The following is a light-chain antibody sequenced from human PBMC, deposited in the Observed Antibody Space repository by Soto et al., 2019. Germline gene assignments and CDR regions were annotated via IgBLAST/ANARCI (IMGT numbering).Light chain of an antibody. CDR3: TSKTSTSPYV. J-gene: IGLJ1*01. CDR1: SSYVGGYKY. Sequence: QSVLTQPASVSGSPGQSITISCTGTSSYVGGYKYVSWYQQHPGKAPKLLIYEVSNRPSGVSSRFSGSKSGNTASLTISGLQAEDEADYYCTSKTSTSPYVFGTGTKVTVL. CDR2: EVS. V-gene: IGLV2-14*01.